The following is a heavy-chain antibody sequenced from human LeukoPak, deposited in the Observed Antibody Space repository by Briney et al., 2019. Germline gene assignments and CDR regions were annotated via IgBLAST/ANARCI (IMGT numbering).Heavy chain of an antibody. D-gene: IGHD5-18*01. Sequence: GGSLRLSCAASGFTFSSYSMNWVRQAPGKGLEWVSSISSSSSYIYYADSVKGRFTISRDNAKNSLYLQMNSLRAEDTAVYYCVKGGRGYSYGPPMGYWGQGTLVTVSS. CDR2: ISSSSSYI. J-gene: IGHJ4*02. CDR1: GFTFSSYS. CDR3: VKGGRGYSYGPPMGY. V-gene: IGHV3-21*01.